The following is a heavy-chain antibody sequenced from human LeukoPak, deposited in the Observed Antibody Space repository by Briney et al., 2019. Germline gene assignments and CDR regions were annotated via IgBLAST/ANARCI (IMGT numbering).Heavy chain of an antibody. D-gene: IGHD3-16*02. CDR1: GGSISSSSYY. CDR2: IYYSGST. V-gene: IGHV4-39*07. J-gene: IGHJ4*02. CDR3: ARGPYYDYVWGSYRYPNHYFDY. Sequence: SETLSLTCTVSGGSISSSSYYWGWIRQPPGKGLEWIGSIYYSGSTYYNPSLKSRVTISVDTSKNQFSLKLSSVTAADTAVYYCARGPYYDYVWGSYRYPNHYFDYWGQGTLVTVSS.